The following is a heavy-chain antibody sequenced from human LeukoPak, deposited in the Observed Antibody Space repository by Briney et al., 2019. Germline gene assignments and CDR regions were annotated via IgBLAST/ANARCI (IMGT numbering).Heavy chain of an antibody. CDR3: ARQLYSSSWLFDY. CDR1: GGSISSSSYY. D-gene: IGHD6-13*01. Sequence: SETLSLTCTVSGGSISSSSYYWGWIRQPPGEGLEWIASIYYSGSTYYNPSLKSRVTISVDTSKNQFSLKLSSVTAADTAVYYCARQLYSSSWLFDYWGQGTLVTVSS. CDR2: IYYSGST. V-gene: IGHV4-39*01. J-gene: IGHJ4*02.